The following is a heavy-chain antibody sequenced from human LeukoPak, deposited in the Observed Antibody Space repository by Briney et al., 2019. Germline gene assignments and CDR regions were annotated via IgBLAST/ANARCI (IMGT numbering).Heavy chain of an antibody. CDR2: IRYDGSNK. Sequence: GGSLRLSCAASGFTFSSYGMHWVRQAPGKGLEWVAFIRYDGSNKYYADSVKGRFTISRGNSKNTLYLQMNSLRAEDTAVYYCAKDPMVSEYSSSYVDYWGQGTLVTVSS. V-gene: IGHV3-30*02. CDR1: GFTFSSYG. D-gene: IGHD6-6*01. CDR3: AKDPMVSEYSSSYVDY. J-gene: IGHJ4*02.